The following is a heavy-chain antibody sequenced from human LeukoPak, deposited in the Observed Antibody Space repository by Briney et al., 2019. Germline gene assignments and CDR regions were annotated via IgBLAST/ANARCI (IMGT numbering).Heavy chain of an antibody. D-gene: IGHD1-20*01. CDR1: GFTFSSYW. CDR3: VPLNWNPPGDFDR. Sequence: PGGSLRLSCAASGFTFSSYWMGWVRQAPGKGLEWVANIKEDGSDKYYVDSVKGRFSISKDNAKNSLYLQMNSLRVEDTAVYYCVPLNWNPPGDFDRWGQGTLVTVSS. V-gene: IGHV3-7*01. J-gene: IGHJ4*02. CDR2: IKEDGSDK.